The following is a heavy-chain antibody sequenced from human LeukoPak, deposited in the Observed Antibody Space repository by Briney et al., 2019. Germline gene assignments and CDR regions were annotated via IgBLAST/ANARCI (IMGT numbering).Heavy chain of an antibody. CDR1: GGSISNYY. J-gene: IGHJ3*02. V-gene: IGHV4-59*01. CDR2: IYYSGST. CDR3: ASLTTADAFDI. Sequence: SETLSLTCTVSGGSISNYYWNWLRQPPGKGLEWIGYIYYSGSTNYNPSLKSRVTISVDTSKNQFSLKVSSVTAADTAVYYCASLTTADAFDIWGQGTMVTVSS. D-gene: IGHD3-22*01.